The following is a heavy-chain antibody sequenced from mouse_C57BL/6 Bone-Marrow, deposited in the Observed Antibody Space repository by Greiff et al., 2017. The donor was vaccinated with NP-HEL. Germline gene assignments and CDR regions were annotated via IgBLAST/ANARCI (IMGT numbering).Heavy chain of an antibody. Sequence: QVHVKQSGAELVKPGASVKMSCKASGYTFTTYPIEWMKQNHGKSLEWIGNFHPYNDDTKYNEKFKGKATLTVEKSSSTVYLDLSRLTSDDSAVYYCARKLHYYAMDDWGQGTSVTVSS. D-gene: IGHD1-3*01. CDR1: GYTFTTYP. V-gene: IGHV1-47*01. CDR2: FHPYNDDT. CDR3: ARKLHYYAMDD. J-gene: IGHJ4*01.